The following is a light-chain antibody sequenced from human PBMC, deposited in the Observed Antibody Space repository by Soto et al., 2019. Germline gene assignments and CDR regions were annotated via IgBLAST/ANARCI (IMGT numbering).Light chain of an antibody. CDR1: QGISNY. CDR2: GAS. Sequence: DIQMTQSPSSLSASVGDRVTITCRASQGISNYLAWYQQKPGKVPELLIYGASTLQPGVPSRFTGSGSGTDVALTISSLQPEDIATYYCQNYYSAPRTFVQGTKVEL. V-gene: IGKV1-27*01. J-gene: IGKJ1*01. CDR3: QNYYSAPRT.